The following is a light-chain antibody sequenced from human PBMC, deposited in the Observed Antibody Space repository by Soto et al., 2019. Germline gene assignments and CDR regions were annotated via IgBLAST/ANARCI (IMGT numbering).Light chain of an antibody. CDR3: EQYGSTPLT. V-gene: IGKV3-20*01. J-gene: IGKJ4*01. CDR1: QSVANNY. CDR2: DAS. Sequence: EIVLTQSPGTLSLSPGERAILSCRASQSVANNYLAWYQQKPGQAPRFLIYDASSRATGIPDRFSGSGSGTDFTLTISRLEPEDFAVYYCEQYGSTPLTFGGGTKVEIK.